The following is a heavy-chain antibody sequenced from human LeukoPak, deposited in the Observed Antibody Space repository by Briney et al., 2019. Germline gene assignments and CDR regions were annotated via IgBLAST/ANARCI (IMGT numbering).Heavy chain of an antibody. Sequence: SETLSLTCTVSGGSISSYYWSWIRQPPGKGLEWIGYIYYSGSTNYNPSLKSRVTISVDTSKNQFSLKLSSVTAADTAVYYCARHSPVLRYFDWLPPRGWFDPWGQGTLVTVSS. CDR3: ARHSPVLRYFDWLPPRGWFDP. CDR2: IYYSGST. V-gene: IGHV4-59*08. J-gene: IGHJ5*02. CDR1: GGSISSYY. D-gene: IGHD3-9*01.